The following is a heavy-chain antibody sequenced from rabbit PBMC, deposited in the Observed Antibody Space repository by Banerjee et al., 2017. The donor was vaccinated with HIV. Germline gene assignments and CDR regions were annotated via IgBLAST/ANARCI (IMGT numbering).Heavy chain of an antibody. CDR1: GFSFSSAYW. V-gene: IGHV1S45*01. D-gene: IGHD3-1*01. J-gene: IGHJ3*01. Sequence: QEQLVESGGGLVQPEGSLTLTCTASGFSFSSAYWISWVRQAPGKGLEWIGCIYTGGSIVYASWAKGRFTISKPSSTTVTLQMTSLTAAAAATYFCARHVHFVGSDLWGQGTLVTVS. CDR2: IYTGGSI. CDR3: ARHVHFVGSDL.